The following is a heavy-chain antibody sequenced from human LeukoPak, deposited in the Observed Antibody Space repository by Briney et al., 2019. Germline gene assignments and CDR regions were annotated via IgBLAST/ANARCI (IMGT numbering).Heavy chain of an antibody. D-gene: IGHD2-2*02. CDR2: ISSSSSYI. Sequence: GGSLRLSCAASGFTFSSYSMNWVRQAPGKGLEWVSSISSSSSYIYYADSMKGRFTISRDNAKNSLYLQMNSLRAEDTAVYYCARCGDIVVVPAAIKGGSYYYYYGMDVWGQGTTVTVSS. J-gene: IGHJ6*02. CDR1: GFTFSSYS. V-gene: IGHV3-21*01. CDR3: ARCGDIVVVPAAIKGGSYYYYYGMDV.